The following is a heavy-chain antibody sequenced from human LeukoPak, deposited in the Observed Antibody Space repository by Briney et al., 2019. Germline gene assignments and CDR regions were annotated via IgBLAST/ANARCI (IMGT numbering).Heavy chain of an antibody. D-gene: IGHD5-12*01. J-gene: IGHJ4*02. CDR1: GFTFSSYG. CDR2: TCYDGSNK. CDR3: ARALRGYSGYDAFDY. Sequence: GGSLRLSCAASGFTFSSYGMHWVRQAPGKGLEGVAVTCYDGSNKYYADSVKGRFTISRDNFKNTLYLQMKSHRAEDTGVYYCARALRGYSGYDAFDYWGQGTLVTVSS. V-gene: IGHV3-33*01.